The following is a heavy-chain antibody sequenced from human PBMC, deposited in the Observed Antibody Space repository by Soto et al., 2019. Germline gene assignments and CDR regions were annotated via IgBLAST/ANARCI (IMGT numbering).Heavy chain of an antibody. CDR3: AHVYWAASGTRYYFDH. D-gene: IGHD6-13*01. Sequence: QITLTESGPTLVKPTQTLTLTCTFSGFSFSTSAVGVGWIRQPPGKSLEFLALIYLDDDKRYRPSLKSKISITKDTSRNQVVLTMTDLDPEDTATYYCAHVYWAASGTRYYFDHWGQGTLVTVSS. CDR1: GFSFSTSAVG. CDR2: IYLDDDK. J-gene: IGHJ4*02. V-gene: IGHV2-5*02.